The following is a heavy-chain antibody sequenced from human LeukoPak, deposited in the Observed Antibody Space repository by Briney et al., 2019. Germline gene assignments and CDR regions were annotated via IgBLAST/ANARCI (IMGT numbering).Heavy chain of an antibody. CDR2: ISSSGGST. CDR3: AKDSEPTYDFWSGYPTCDY. J-gene: IGHJ4*02. CDR1: GFTFSSYA. Sequence: GGSLRLSYAASGFTFSSYAMSWVRQARGKGLEWVSAISSSGGSTCYADSVKGRFTISRDNSKNTLYLQMNSLRAEDTAVYYCAKDSEPTYDFWSGYPTCDYWGQGTLSPSPQ. D-gene: IGHD3-3*01. V-gene: IGHV3-23*01.